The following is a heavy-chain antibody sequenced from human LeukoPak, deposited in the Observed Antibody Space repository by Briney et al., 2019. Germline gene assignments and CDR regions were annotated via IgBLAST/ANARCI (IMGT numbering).Heavy chain of an antibody. CDR3: TRFDIVVVVAAGYDAFDI. J-gene: IGHJ3*02. V-gene: IGHV1-2*06. Sequence: ASVKVSCKASGYTFTGYYMHWVRQAPGQGLGWMGRINPNSGGTNYAQKFQGRVTMTRDTSLSTAYMELSSLRSDDTAVYYCTRFDIVVVVAAGYDAFDIGGQGTMATVSS. CDR2: INPNSGGT. CDR1: GYTFTGYY. D-gene: IGHD2-15*01.